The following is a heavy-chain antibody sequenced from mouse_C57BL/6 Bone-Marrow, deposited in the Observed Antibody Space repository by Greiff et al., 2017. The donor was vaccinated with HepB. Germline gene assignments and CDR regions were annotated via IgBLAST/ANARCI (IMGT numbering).Heavy chain of an antibody. CDR2: IWSDGST. V-gene: IGHV2-6-1*01. CDR3: ARHLYGNYWAMDY. J-gene: IGHJ4*01. CDR1: GFSLTSYG. D-gene: IGHD2-1*01. Sequence: VQLVESGPGLVAPSQSLSITCTVSGFSLTSYGVHWVRQPPGKGLEWLVVIWSDGSTTYNSALKSRLSIRKDNSKSQVFLKMNSLQTDDTAMYYCARHLYGNYWAMDYWGQGTSVTVSS.